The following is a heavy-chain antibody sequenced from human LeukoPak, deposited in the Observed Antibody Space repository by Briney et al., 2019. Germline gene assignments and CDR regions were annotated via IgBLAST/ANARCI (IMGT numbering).Heavy chain of an antibody. J-gene: IGHJ5*02. Sequence: SETLSLTCTVSGGSISSSSYYWGWIRQPPGKGLEWIGRLYYSGSTYYNSSLKSRLTISVDTSKNQFSLKLSSVTAADTAVYYCARGGIVVVPAAYNWFDPWGQGTLVTVSS. D-gene: IGHD2-2*01. CDR1: GGSISSSSYY. CDR2: LYYSGST. V-gene: IGHV4-39*01. CDR3: ARGGIVVVPAAYNWFDP.